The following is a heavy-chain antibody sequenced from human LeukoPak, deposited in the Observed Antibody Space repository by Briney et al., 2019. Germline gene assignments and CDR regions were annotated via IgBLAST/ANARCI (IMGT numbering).Heavy chain of an antibody. D-gene: IGHD3-22*01. CDR2: IQQDGSAK. J-gene: IGHJ4*02. Sequence: GGSLRLSCAASGFTFSTSWMSWVRQAPGKGLEWVANIQQDGSAKYYVDSVKGRFTISRDNAKNSLYLQMNSLRAEDTAVYYCARFSLYENSGYYSWLFDFWGQGTLVTVSS. CDR1: GFTFSTSW. CDR3: ARFSLYENSGYYSWLFDF. V-gene: IGHV3-7*01.